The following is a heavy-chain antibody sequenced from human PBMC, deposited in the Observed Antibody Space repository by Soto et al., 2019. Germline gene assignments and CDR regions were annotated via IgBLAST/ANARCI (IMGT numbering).Heavy chain of an antibody. Sequence: EEQLLQSGGGLVKPGGSLRLSCADSAFSFGTYAMAWVRQXXGKXXXXXXXXSGTGDTTYYADSVKGRFTISRDNSKNTLFLQMNSLRAEXXXVXXXAKXXXXXXXXXXXXXXLWXSWGQGTLVTVSS. CDR3: AKXXXXXXXXXXXXXXLWXS. V-gene: IGHV3-23*01. J-gene: IGHJ5*02. CDR1: AFSFGTYA. D-gene: IGHD3-16*01. CDR2: XSGTGDTT.